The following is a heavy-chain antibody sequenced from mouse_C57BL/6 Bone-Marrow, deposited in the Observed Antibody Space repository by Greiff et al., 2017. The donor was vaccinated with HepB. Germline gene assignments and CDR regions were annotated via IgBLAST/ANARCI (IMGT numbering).Heavy chain of an antibody. J-gene: IGHJ4*01. D-gene: IGHD2-4*01. V-gene: IGHV1-53*01. Sequence: VQLQQPGTELVKPGASVKLSCKASGYTFTSYWMHWVKQRPGQGLEWIGNINPSNGGTNYNEKFKSKATLTVDKSSSTAYMQLSSLTSEDTAVYYCSRSMITNYYAMGYRGQGTSVTGAS. CDR1: GYTFTSYW. CDR3: SRSMITNYYAMGY. CDR2: INPSNGGT.